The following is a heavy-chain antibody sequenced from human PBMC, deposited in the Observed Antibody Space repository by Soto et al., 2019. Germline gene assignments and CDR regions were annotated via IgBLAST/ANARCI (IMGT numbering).Heavy chain of an antibody. V-gene: IGHV3-23*01. CDR2: FSRAGGGT. J-gene: IGHJ5*01. Sequence: GGSLRLSVSACGFSFSRYAMRWVRHAPGKGLEWVSTFSRAGGGTYYADYVNGRFTISRDNFKSSLYLQMSSVRAEDTAVYYCAKGKISTTTYTSFDSWGQGTLVTVSS. D-gene: IGHD1-26*01. CDR1: GFSFSRYA. CDR3: AKGKISTTTYTSFDS.